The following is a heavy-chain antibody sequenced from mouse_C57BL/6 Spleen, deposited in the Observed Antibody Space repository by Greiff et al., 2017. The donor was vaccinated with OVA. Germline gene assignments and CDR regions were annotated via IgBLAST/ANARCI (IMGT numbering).Heavy chain of an antibody. CDR1: GYTFTSYW. Sequence: VQLQQPGAELVLPGASVKLSCKASGYTFTSYWMHWVKQSPGQGLEWIGEIDPSDSYTNYNQKFKGKSILTVDKSSNTAYMQLSSLTSEDSAVYYCARFSTGTGAMDDWGQGTSVTVSS. D-gene: IGHD4-1*02. CDR2: IDPSDSYT. V-gene: IGHV1-69*01. J-gene: IGHJ4*01. CDR3: ARFSTGTGAMDD.